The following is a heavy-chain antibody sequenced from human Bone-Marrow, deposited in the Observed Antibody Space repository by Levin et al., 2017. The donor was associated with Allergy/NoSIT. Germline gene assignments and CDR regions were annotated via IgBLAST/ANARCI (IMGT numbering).Heavy chain of an antibody. CDR1: GYTFTGYY. CDR3: ARAPAQRAGYFDY. CDR2: INPNSGGT. V-gene: IGHV1-2*06. J-gene: IGHJ4*02. Sequence: GGSLRLSCKASGYTFTGYYMHWVRQAPGQGLEWMGRINPNSGGTNYAQKFQGRVTMTRDTSISTAYMGLSRLRSDDTAVYYCARAPAQRAGYFDYWGQGTLVTVSS.